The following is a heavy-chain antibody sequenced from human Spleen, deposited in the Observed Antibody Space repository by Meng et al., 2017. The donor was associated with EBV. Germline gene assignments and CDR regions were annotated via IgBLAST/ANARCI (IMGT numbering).Heavy chain of an antibody. D-gene: IGHD3-10*01. CDR2: INHSGST. J-gene: IGHJ4*02. Sequence: QVEHQQWVAGLFKPSETLALICAVLYGSFSVFYRNWFRQAPGKGLEWIGEINHSGSTNYTPSLKSRVTMSVDTSKNQFSLKLSSLTAADTAMYYCAIGVTLVRGYWGQGTLVTVSS. CDR1: YGSFSVFY. CDR3: AIGVTLVRGY. V-gene: IGHV4-34*01.